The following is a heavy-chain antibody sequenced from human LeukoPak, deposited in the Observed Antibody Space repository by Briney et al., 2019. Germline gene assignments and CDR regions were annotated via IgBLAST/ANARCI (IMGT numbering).Heavy chain of an antibody. CDR2: ISAYNGNT. V-gene: IGHV1-18*04. CDR1: GYTFTSYG. D-gene: IGHD2-2*03. Sequence: ASVTVSCKASGYTFTSYGISWVRQAPGQGLEWMGWISAYNGNTNYAQKLQGRVTMTTDTSTSTAYMELRSLRSDDTAVYYCARGGYCSSTSCYAYFDYWGQGTLVTVSS. J-gene: IGHJ4*02. CDR3: ARGGYCSSTSCYAYFDY.